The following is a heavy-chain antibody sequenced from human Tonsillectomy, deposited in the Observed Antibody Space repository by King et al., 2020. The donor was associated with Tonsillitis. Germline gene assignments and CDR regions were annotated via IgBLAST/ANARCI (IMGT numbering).Heavy chain of an antibody. CDR1: GYTLTELS. J-gene: IGHJ4*02. Sequence: QLVQSGAEVKKPGASVKVSCKVSGYTLTELSMHWVRQAPGKGLEWMGGFDPEDGETIYAQKFQGRVTMTEDTSTDTAYMELSSLRSEDTAVYYCATGIDNYDILTGKVGFDYWGKGTLVTVSS. V-gene: IGHV1-24*01. CDR3: ATGIDNYDILTGKVGFDY. CDR2: FDPEDGET. D-gene: IGHD3-9*01.